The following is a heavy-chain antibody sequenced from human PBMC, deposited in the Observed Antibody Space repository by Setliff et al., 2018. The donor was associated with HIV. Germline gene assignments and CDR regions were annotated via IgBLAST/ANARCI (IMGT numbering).Heavy chain of an antibody. CDR1: GYTFTGYY. J-gene: IGHJ4*01. Sequence: ASVKVSCKASGYTFTGYYMHWVRQAPGQGLEWMGWITPNSGGTNYAQKFQGRVTMTRDTSISTAYMELSRLRSDDTAVYYCARVGSYWTQFDYWGQGTLVTVSS. CDR2: ITPNSGGT. V-gene: IGHV1-2*02. D-gene: IGHD2-15*01. CDR3: ARVGSYWTQFDY.